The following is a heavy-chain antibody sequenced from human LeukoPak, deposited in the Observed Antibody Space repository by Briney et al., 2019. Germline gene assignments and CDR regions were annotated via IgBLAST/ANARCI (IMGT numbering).Heavy chain of an antibody. CDR2: IYYSGST. D-gene: IGHD5-12*01. Sequence: SETLSLTCTVSGGSISSSSYYWGWLRQPPGKGLEWFGSIYYSGSTYYNPSLKSRVTISVDTSKNQFSLKLSSVTAADTAVYYCASKNSGYDDAFDIWGQGTMVTVSS. CDR1: GGSISSSSYY. CDR3: ASKNSGYDDAFDI. V-gene: IGHV4-39*07. J-gene: IGHJ3*02.